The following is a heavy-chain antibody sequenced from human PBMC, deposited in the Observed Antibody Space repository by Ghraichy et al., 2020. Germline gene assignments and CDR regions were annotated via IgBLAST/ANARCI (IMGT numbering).Heavy chain of an antibody. Sequence: GESLNISCAASGFTFSAYWMSWVRQAPGKGLEWVASINQDGSEKYYMGSVMGRFTISRDNAKNLLFLQMSSLTAEDTAVYYCAYGAYSLDYWGQGTLVPVSS. CDR2: INQDGSEK. D-gene: IGHD5-12*01. J-gene: IGHJ4*02. CDR3: AYGAYSLDY. V-gene: IGHV3-7*01. CDR1: GFTFSAYW.